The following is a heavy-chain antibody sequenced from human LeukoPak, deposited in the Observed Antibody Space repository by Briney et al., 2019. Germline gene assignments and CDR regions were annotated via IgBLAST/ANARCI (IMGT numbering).Heavy chain of an antibody. CDR1: GGTFSSYA. J-gene: IGHJ4*02. D-gene: IGHD3-10*01. CDR2: IIPIFGTA. CDR3: ARDFGPTIYDY. V-gene: IGHV1-69*13. Sequence: ASVKVSCKASGGTFSSYAISWVRQAPGQGLEWMGGIIPIFGTANYAQKFQGRVTITADESTSAAYMELSSLRSEDTAVYYCARDFGPTIYDYWGQGTLVTVSS.